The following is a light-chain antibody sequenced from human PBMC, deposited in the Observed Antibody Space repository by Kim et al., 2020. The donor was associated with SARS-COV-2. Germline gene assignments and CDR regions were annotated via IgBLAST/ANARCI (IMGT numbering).Light chain of an antibody. CDR2: GAS. J-gene: IGKJ1*01. V-gene: IGKV3-20*01. CDR1: QSVSSNY. CDR3: QQYSSSPAT. Sequence: PGETATHSCRASQSVSSNYLAWYQQKPGQAPRLLIYGASSRATGIPDRFSGSGSGTDFTLTITRLEPEDFAMYYCQQYSSSPATFGQGTKVDIK.